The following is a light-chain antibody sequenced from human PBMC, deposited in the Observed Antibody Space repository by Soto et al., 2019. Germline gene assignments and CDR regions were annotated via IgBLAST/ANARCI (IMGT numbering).Light chain of an antibody. CDR1: SSDVGSYNL. CDR2: EGS. CDR3: CSYAGSSTFVV. V-gene: IGLV2-23*03. J-gene: IGLJ2*01. Sequence: QAVVTQPASVSGSPGQSITISCTGTSSDVGSYNLVSWYQQHPGKAPKLMIYEGSKRPSGVSNRFSGSKSGNTGSLTISGLQAEDEADYYCCSYAGSSTFVVFGGGTKLTVL.